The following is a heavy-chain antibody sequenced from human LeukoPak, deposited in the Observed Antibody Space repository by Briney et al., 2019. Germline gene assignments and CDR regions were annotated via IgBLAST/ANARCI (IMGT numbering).Heavy chain of an antibody. CDR2: IIPILGIA. D-gene: IGHD6-13*01. V-gene: IGHV1-69*02. J-gene: IGHJ4*02. Sequence: SVKVSCKVSGYTLTELSMHWVRQAPGQGLEWMGRIIPILGIANYAQKFQGRVTITADKSTSTAYMELSSLRSEDTAVYYCASFPGSSCHWGQGTLVTVSS. CDR3: ASFPGSSCH. CDR1: GYTLTELS.